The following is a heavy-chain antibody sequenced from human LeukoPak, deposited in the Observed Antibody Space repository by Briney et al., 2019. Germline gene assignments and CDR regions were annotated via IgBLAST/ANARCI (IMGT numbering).Heavy chain of an antibody. J-gene: IGHJ4*02. CDR1: GFTFSSYV. V-gene: IGHV3-23*01. CDR3: AKAGDQVTVTELDY. D-gene: IGHD4-17*01. Sequence: GGSLRLSCAASGFTFSSYVMSWVRQAPGKGLKWVSGISGSGGTTYYADSVKGQFTISRDNSKITLYLHMNRLRAEDTAVYYCAKAGDQVTVTELDYWGQGTLVTVSS. CDR2: ISGSGGTT.